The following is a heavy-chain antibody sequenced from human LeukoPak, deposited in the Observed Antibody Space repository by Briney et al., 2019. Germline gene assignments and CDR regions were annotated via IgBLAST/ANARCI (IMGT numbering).Heavy chain of an antibody. J-gene: IGHJ4*02. V-gene: IGHV3-23*01. Sequence: PGGSLRLSCAASGFTFSSYAMSWVRQAPGKGLEWVSAISGSCGSTYYADSVKGRFTISRDNSKNTLYLQMNSLRAEDTAVYYCAITGNPRHPVDYWGQGTLVTVSS. CDR1: GFTFSSYA. D-gene: IGHD1-20*01. CDR2: ISGSCGST. CDR3: AITGNPRHPVDY.